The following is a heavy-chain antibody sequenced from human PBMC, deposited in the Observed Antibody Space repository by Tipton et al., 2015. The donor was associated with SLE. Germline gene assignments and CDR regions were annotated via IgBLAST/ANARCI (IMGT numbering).Heavy chain of an antibody. Sequence: TLSLTCTVSGGSISSYYWSRIRQPPGKGLEWIGYIYYSGSTNYNPSLKSRVTISVDTSKNQFSLKLSSVTAADTAVYYCARLGSSGLYYFDYWGQGTLVTVSS. CDR3: ARLGSSGLYYFDY. J-gene: IGHJ4*02. V-gene: IGHV4-59*12. D-gene: IGHD6-19*01. CDR2: IYYSGST. CDR1: GGSISSYY.